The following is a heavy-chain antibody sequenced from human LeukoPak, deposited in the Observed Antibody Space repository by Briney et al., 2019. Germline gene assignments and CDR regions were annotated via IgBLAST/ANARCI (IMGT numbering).Heavy chain of an antibody. J-gene: IGHJ4*02. CDR3: ASRDDILTGYVDY. CDR1: GDSISSDIYY. Sequence: SQTLSLTCTVSGDSISSDIYYWSWIRQPPGKGLEWIGYISYDGITDYNPSLKGRVTISLDRSKNQFSLKLRSVTAADTAVYYCASRDDILTGYVDYWGQGTLVTVSS. CDR2: ISYDGIT. D-gene: IGHD3-9*01. V-gene: IGHV4-30-2*01.